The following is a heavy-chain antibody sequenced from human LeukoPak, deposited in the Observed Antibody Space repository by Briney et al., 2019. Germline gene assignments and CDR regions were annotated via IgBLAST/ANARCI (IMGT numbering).Heavy chain of an antibody. J-gene: IGHJ4*02. V-gene: IGHV4-4*07. CDR1: GGSISSYY. D-gene: IGHD3-22*01. CDR2: IYTSGST. CDR3: ARASYYYDSSGYYYVPFDY. Sequence: SETLSLTCTVSGGSISSYYWSWIRQPAGKGLEWIGRIYTSGSTNYNPSLKSRVTMSVDTSKNQFSLKLGSVTAADTAVYYCARASYYYDSSGYYYVPFDYWGQGTLVTVSS.